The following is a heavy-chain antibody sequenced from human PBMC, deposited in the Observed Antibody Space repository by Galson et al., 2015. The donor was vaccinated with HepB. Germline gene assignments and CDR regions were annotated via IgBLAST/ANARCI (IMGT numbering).Heavy chain of an antibody. CDR1: GFTFSSYA. J-gene: IGHJ4*02. V-gene: IGHV3-64*01. Sequence: SLRLSCAASGFTFSSYAMHWVRQALGKGLEYVSAISSNGGSTYYANSVKGRFTISRDNSKNTLYLQMGSLKASDTAIYYCARLPGGSSWYDYWGQGTLVTVSS. CDR2: ISSNGGST. D-gene: IGHD6-13*01. CDR3: ARLPGGSSWYDY.